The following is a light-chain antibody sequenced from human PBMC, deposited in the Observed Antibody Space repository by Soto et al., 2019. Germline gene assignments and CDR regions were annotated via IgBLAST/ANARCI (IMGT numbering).Light chain of an antibody. CDR3: QQSSSSPIT. V-gene: IGKV3-20*01. Sequence: EIVLTQSPGTLSLSPGERATLSCRASQSVSSSYLAWYQQQPGQVPRLLMYAASSRATGIPDRFSGSGSGTDFTLTISSLEAEDFAVYYCQQSSSSPITFGQGTRLEIK. CDR1: QSVSSSY. J-gene: IGKJ5*01. CDR2: AAS.